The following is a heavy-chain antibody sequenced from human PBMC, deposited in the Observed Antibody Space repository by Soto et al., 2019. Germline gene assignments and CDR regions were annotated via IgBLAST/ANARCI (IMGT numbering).Heavy chain of an antibody. Sequence: QVQLQQWGAGLLKPSETLSLTCAVYGGSFSGYYWSWIRQPPGKGLEWIGEISHSGSTNYNPSLKSRVTISVDTSKNQFSLKLSSVTAADTAVYYCARGRHKRLFDYWGQGTLVTVSS. J-gene: IGHJ4*02. D-gene: IGHD3-22*01. CDR2: ISHSGST. V-gene: IGHV4-34*01. CDR3: ARGRHKRLFDY. CDR1: GGSFSGYY.